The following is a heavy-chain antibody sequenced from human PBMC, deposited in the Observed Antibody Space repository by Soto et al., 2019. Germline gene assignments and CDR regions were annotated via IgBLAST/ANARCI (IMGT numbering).Heavy chain of an antibody. Sequence: SETLSLTCAVYGGSFSGYYWSWIRQPPGKGLEWIGEINHSGSTNYNPSLKSRVTISVDTSKNQFSLKLSSVTAADTAVYYCARVQYYDFWSGFKPYNWFDPWGQGTLVTV. V-gene: IGHV4-34*01. CDR3: ARVQYYDFWSGFKPYNWFDP. CDR2: INHSGST. D-gene: IGHD3-3*01. J-gene: IGHJ5*02. CDR1: GGSFSGYY.